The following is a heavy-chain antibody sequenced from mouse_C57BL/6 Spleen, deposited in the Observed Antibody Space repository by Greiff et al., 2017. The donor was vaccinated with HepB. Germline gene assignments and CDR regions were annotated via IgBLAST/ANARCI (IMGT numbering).Heavy chain of an antibody. CDR1: GYTFTDYY. J-gene: IGHJ1*03. CDR2: INPNNGGT. CDR3: ARRRARGSSPYWYFDV. V-gene: IGHV1-26*01. Sequence: VQLKQSGPELVKPGASVKISCKASGYTFTDYYMNWVKQSHGKSLEWIGDINPNNGGTSYNQKFKGKATLTVDKSSSTAYMELRSLTSEDSAVYYCARRRARGSSPYWYFDVWGTGTTVTVSS. D-gene: IGHD1-1*01.